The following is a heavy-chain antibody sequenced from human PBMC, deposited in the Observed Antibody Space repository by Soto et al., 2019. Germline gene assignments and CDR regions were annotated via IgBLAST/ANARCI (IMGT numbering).Heavy chain of an antibody. CDR3: ARGGHVVVVTAALDY. Sequence: QVQLVQSGAEVKKPGASVKVSCKASGDTFTDYYIHWVRQAPGQGLEWMGTVNPSGGHTTYAQHFLGRMTMTRDTSTSTRYIELTSLTSEYTAVYYCARGGHVVVVTAALDYWGQGTLVTVSS. V-gene: IGHV1-46*01. J-gene: IGHJ4*02. CDR1: GDTFTDYY. D-gene: IGHD2-21*02. CDR2: VNPSGGHT.